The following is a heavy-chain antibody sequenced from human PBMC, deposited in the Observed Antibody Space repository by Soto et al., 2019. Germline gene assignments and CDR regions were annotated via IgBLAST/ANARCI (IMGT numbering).Heavy chain of an antibody. CDR2: ISSTGDIT. Sequence: EVQLLESGGGLVQPGGSLRLSCAASGFTFDTYGMAWVRQAPGKGLEWVSTISSTGDITSYADSVKGRFIVSRDNSKNTLYVQMNSLSAEDTAVYYGAKDYYSSGRYYCDHWGQGTLVTVSS. CDR3: AKDYYSSGRYYCDH. CDR1: GFTFDTYG. V-gene: IGHV3-23*01. D-gene: IGHD3-10*01. J-gene: IGHJ4*02.